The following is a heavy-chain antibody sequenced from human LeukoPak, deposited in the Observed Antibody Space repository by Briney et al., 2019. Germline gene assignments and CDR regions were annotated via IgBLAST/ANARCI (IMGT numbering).Heavy chain of an antibody. D-gene: IGHD3-16*01. J-gene: IGHJ6*02. Sequence: PGGSLRLSCAASGFSFNSDWMDWVRQAPGKGLEWVASINHNGNVNHYVDSVKGRFTISRDNAKNSLYLQMSNLRAEDTAVYFCARGGGLDVWGQGATVTVSS. CDR1: GFSFNSDW. CDR2: INHNGNVN. V-gene: IGHV3-7*03. CDR3: ARGGGLDV.